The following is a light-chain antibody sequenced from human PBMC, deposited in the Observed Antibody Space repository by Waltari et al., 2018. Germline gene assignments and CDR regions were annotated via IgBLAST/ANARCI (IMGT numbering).Light chain of an antibody. V-gene: IGKV1-27*01. CDR3: QNDGSDPVYT. CDR1: QAIGNS. Sequence: DIQLTQSQSSLSASLGDRVTISCRATQAIGNSLVWYQQRPGEVPGLLIFAASTLQSGVSSRFSGSGSGTEFTLTISSLQPEDVGTYFCQNDGSDPVYTFGQVTRL. CDR2: AAS. J-gene: IGKJ2*01.